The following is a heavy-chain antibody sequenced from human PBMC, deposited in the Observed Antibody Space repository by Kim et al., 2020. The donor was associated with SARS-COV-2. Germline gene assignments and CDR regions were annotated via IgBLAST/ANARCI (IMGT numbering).Heavy chain of an antibody. CDR3: ARGYSSSWFHY. J-gene: IGHJ4*02. CDR1: GFTVSSNY. V-gene: IGHV3-53*04. Sequence: GGSLRLSCAASGFTVSSNYMSWVRQAPGKGLEWVSRIYSGGSTYYADSVNGRFTISRHNSKNTLYLQMNSLRAEDTAVYYCARGYSSSWFHYWSQVTLFT. CDR2: IYSGGST. D-gene: IGHD6-13*01.